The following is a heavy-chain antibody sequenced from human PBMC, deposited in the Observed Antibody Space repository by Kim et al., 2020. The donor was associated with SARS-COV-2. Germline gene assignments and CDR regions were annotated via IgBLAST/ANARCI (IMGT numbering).Heavy chain of an antibody. CDR1: GFFVSGNY. J-gene: IGHJ4*02. V-gene: IGHV3-66*01. CDR2: IYIGGNT. CDR3: ARTGTLGFGAGTYSPPNS. Sequence: GGSLRLSCAASGFFVSGNYMSWVRQSARKGLEWVAGIYIGGNTFYADSVKGGFTISRDNSKNTLYLQMSSLRAEDTAVYYCARTGTLGFGAGTYSPPNSWGQGTLVTVSS. D-gene: IGHD3-10*01.